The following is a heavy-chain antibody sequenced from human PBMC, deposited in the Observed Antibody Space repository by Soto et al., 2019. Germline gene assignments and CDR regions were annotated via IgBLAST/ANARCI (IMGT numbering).Heavy chain of an antibody. J-gene: IGHJ4*02. CDR2: LYPGDSDT. CDR3: ARHLVDTAMVTFDY. V-gene: IGHV5-51*01. D-gene: IGHD5-18*01. CDR1: GYSFTRCW. Sequence: GAFLKSSREGSGYSFTRCWKGGGRQMPGKGPDWMGVLYPGDSDTRYSPSFQGQVTISADKSISTAYLQWSSLKASDTAMYYCARHLVDTAMVTFDYWGQGALVTDSS.